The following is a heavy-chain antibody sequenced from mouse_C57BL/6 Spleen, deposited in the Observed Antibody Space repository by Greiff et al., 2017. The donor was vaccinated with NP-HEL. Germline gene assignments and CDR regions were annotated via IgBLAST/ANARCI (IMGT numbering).Heavy chain of an antibody. CDR2: IDPENGDT. Sequence: EVKLVESGAELVRPGASVKLSCTASGFNIKDDYMHWVKQRPEQGLEWIGWIDPENGDTEYASKFQGKATITADTSSNTAYLQLSSLTSEDTAVYYCTTHRDYWGQGTTLTVSS. J-gene: IGHJ2*01. CDR3: TTHRDY. V-gene: IGHV14-4*01. CDR1: GFNIKDDY.